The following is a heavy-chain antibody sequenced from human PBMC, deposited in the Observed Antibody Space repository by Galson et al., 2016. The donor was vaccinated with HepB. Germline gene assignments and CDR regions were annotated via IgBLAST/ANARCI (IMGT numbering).Heavy chain of an antibody. CDR2: ISSSSTYT. CDR3: ASGTSSTYYYYGMGV. Sequence: SLRLSCAASGFSFSNYSVNWVRQAPGRGLEWVSSISSSSTYTYYADSVKGRFTIPRDNSKNSLYRRMNSLRAEDTAVYFCASGTSSTYYYYGMGVWGQGTTVTVSS. V-gene: IGHV3-21*06. CDR1: GFSFSNYS. J-gene: IGHJ6*02.